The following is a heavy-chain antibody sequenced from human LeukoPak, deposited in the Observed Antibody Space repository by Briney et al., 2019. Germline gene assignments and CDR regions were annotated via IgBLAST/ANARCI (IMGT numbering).Heavy chain of an antibody. D-gene: IGHD3-10*01. J-gene: IGHJ4*02. CDR2: IKSKTDGGTT. V-gene: IGHV3-15*01. CDR1: GFTFSNAW. CDR3: TTGLIYYGSGGYYQYFDY. Sequence: GGSLRLSCAASGFTFSNAWMSWVRQAPGKGLEWVGRIKSKTDGGTTDYAAPVKGRFTISSDDSKTTLYLQMNSLKTEDTAVYYCTTGLIYYGSGGYYQYFDYWGQGTLVTVSS.